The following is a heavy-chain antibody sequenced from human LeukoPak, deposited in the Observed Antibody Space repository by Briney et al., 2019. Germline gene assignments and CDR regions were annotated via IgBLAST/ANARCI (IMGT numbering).Heavy chain of an antibody. D-gene: IGHD1-26*01. CDR2: ISSSSSYI. CDR1: GFTLSPYS. CDR3: ARANTSGNYYFYS. J-gene: IGHJ4*02. Sequence: PGGSLRLSCAASGFTLSPYSMNWVRKAPGKGLEWVSSISSSSSYIYYADAVKVRFTISRDNAKKSLHLQMNSLRVEDTAVYYCARANTSGNYYFYSWGEGTLVTVSS. V-gene: IGHV3-21*01.